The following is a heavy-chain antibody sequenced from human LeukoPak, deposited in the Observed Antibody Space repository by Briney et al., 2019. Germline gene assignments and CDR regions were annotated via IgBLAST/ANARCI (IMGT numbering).Heavy chain of an antibody. J-gene: IGHJ3*02. D-gene: IGHD6-13*01. CDR2: IYHSGST. CDR3: ARAYSSSWYNHDAFDI. Sequence: PSQTLSLTCTVSGGSISSGGYYWSWIRQPPGKGLEWIGYIYHSGSTYYNPSLKSRVTISVDRSKNQFSLKLSSVTAADTAVYYCARAYSSSWYNHDAFDIWGQGTMVTVSS. V-gene: IGHV4-30-2*01. CDR1: GGSISSGGYY.